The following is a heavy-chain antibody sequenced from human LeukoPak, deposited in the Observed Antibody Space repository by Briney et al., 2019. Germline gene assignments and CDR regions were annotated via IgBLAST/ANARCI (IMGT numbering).Heavy chain of an antibody. D-gene: IGHD1-26*01. CDR3: ALRLGSTGDYHYGMDV. CDR1: RHPITGYY. V-gene: IGHV1-2*02. CDR2: INPNNGGT. Sequence: ASVKVSCKASRHPITGYYIHWVRQAPGQGHEWMGWINPNNGGTNYAQKFPGGVTMTRDTAISTVYMELSRLSSDHTAVYFCALRLGSTGDYHYGMDVWGQGTTVTVSS. J-gene: IGHJ6*02.